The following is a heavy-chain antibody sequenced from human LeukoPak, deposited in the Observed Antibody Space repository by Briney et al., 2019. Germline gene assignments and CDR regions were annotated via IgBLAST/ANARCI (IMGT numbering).Heavy chain of an antibody. D-gene: IGHD3-9*01. V-gene: IGHV3-30*01. J-gene: IGHJ4*02. Sequence: DSVKGRVTISRDYCKNTLYLQVNSLRAEDTAVYYCARDFILTYDILTGRGAFDYWGQGTLVTVSS. CDR3: ARDFILTYDILTGRGAFDY.